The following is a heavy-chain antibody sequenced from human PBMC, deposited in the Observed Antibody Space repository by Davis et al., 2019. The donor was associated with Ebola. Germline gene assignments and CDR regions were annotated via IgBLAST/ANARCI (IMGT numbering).Heavy chain of an antibody. CDR3: ARQGGGSGRLTSFDY. D-gene: IGHD1-26*01. J-gene: IGHJ4*02. V-gene: IGHV5-10-1*04. Sequence: PGGSLRLSCTGSGYTFSNFWITWVRQVPGKGLEWMGRIDPPDSYTSYSPSFQGQVTLSADKYSTTAYLQWRSLKASDTAMYYCARQGGGSGRLTSFDYWGQGTLITVSS. CDR1: GYTFSNFW. CDR2: IDPPDSYT.